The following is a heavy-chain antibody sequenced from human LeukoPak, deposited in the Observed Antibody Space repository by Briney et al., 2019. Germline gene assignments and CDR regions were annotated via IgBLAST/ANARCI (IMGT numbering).Heavy chain of an antibody. V-gene: IGHV1-2*02. CDR1: GYTFTGYY. J-gene: IGHJ4*02. CDR2: INPNSGGT. D-gene: IGHD3-22*01. Sequence: GASVKVSCKASGYTFTGYYMHWVRQAPGQGLEWMGWINPNSGGTNYAQKFQGRVTMTRDTSISTAYMELSRLRSDDTAVYYCAREEWGTYYYDSSGYSPFDYWGQGTLVTVSS. CDR3: AREEWGTYYYDSSGYSPFDY.